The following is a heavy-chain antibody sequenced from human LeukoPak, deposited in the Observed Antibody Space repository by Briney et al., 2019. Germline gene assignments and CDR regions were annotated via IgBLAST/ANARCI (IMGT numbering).Heavy chain of an antibody. V-gene: IGHV7-4-1*02. Sequence: ASVKVSCKASGYTFSSYAMNWLRQAPGQGLEWMGWINPNTGNPTYAPGFTGRFVFSLDTSVSTAYLQISGLKADDTAVYYCARAYQPLGGLSLPDYWGQGTLVSVSS. D-gene: IGHD3-16*02. J-gene: IGHJ4*02. CDR3: ARAYQPLGGLSLPDY. CDR2: INPNTGNP. CDR1: GYTFSSYA.